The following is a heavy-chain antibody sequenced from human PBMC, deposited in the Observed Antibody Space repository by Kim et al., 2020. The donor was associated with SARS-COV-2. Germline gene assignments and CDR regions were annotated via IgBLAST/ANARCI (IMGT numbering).Heavy chain of an antibody. D-gene: IGHD2-2*01. CDR2: INTNTGNP. V-gene: IGHV7-4-1*02. CDR3: ARAPVGYQLLWRGWFDP. CDR1: GYTFTSYA. J-gene: IGHJ5*02. Sequence: ASVKVSCKASGYTFTSYAMNWVRQAPGQGLEWMGWINTNTGNPTYAQGFTGRFVFSLDTSVSTAYLQISSLKAEDTAVYYCARAPVGYQLLWRGWFDPWGQGTLVTVPP.